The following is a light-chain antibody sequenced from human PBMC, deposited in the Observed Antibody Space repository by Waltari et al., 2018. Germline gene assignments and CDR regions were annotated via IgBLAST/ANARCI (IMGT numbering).Light chain of an antibody. Sequence: VLTQSPATLSLSPGERATLPCRASQSINSYLGWYQQKPGQAPRLLISDASNRATGIPARFSGSGSGTDFTLTISSLESEDFAVYYCQQRSSWPTFGGGTKVEIK. CDR1: QSINSY. V-gene: IGKV3-11*01. J-gene: IGKJ4*02. CDR2: DAS. CDR3: QQRSSWPT.